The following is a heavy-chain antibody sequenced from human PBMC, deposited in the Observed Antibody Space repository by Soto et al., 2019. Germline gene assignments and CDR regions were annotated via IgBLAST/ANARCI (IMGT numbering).Heavy chain of an antibody. J-gene: IGHJ4*02. Sequence: PSETLSLTCTVSGGSISSYYWSWIRQPPGKGLEWIGYMNYSGSPNYNPSLKSRVTISVDTSKNQFSLKLTSVTAADTAVYYCARGGTAFGVVLWGQGTLVTVSS. CDR2: MNYSGSP. CDR3: ARGGTAFGVVL. V-gene: IGHV4-59*01. D-gene: IGHD3-3*01. CDR1: GGSISSYY.